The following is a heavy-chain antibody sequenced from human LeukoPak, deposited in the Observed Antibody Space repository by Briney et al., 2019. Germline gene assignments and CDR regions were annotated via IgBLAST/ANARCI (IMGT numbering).Heavy chain of an antibody. CDR1: GFTFNDYY. CDR2: INMGGTNT. Sequence: PGGSLRLSCAASGFTFNDYYMSWIRQAPGKGLEWLSYINMGGTNTHYADSVKGRFTISRDNANKSLYLEMNNLRAEDTAVYYCATDGAGFDTWGQGVLVTVSS. J-gene: IGHJ5*02. CDR3: ATDGAGFDT. V-gene: IGHV3-11*01.